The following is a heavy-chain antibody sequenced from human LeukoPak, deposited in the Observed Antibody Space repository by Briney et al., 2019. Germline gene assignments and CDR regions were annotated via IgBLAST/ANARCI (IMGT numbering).Heavy chain of an antibody. J-gene: IGHJ4*02. CDR1: RYIFTSYY. CDR3: ARDRGSSWYVDY. V-gene: IGHV1-2*02. Sequence: GASVKVSCKASRYIFTSYYIHWVRQAPGQGLEWMGWINPNSGGTNYAQKFQDRVTMTGDTSISTAYMELSRLRSDDTAVYCCARDRGSSWYVDYWGQGTLVTVSS. D-gene: IGHD6-13*01. CDR2: INPNSGGT.